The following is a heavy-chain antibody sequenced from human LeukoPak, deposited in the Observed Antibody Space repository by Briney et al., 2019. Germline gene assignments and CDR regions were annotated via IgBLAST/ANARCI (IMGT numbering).Heavy chain of an antibody. CDR1: GGSFSGYY. CDR3: ARRALYSSSWPGYYFDY. D-gene: IGHD6-13*01. Sequence: SETLSLTCAVYGGSFSGYYWSWIRQPPGKGLEWIGYIYYSGSTNYNPSLKSRVTISVDTSKNQLSLKLSSVTAADTAVYYCARRALYSSSWPGYYFDYWGQGTLVTVSS. CDR2: IYYSGST. J-gene: IGHJ4*02. V-gene: IGHV4-59*08.